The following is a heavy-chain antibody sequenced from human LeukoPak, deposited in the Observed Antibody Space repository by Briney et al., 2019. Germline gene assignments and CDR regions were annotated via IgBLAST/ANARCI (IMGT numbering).Heavy chain of an antibody. CDR1: GGSISSYY. V-gene: IGHV4-59*01. J-gene: IGHJ6*02. CDR3: ARMVVAAIPPYYYHGMDV. Sequence: SETLSLTCTVSGGSISSYYWSWIRQPPGKGLEWIGYIYYSGSTNYNPSLKSRVTTSVDTSKNQFSLNLTSVTAADTAVYYCARMVVAAIPPYYYHGMDVWGQGTTVTVSS. D-gene: IGHD2-21*02. CDR2: IYYSGST.